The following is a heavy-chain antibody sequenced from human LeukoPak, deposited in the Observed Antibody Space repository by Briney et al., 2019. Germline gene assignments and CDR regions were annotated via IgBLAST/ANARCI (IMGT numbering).Heavy chain of an antibody. CDR2: ISGSNGNT. D-gene: IGHD1-26*01. CDR3: ARSGRGTYYYFDL. J-gene: IGHJ4*02. V-gene: IGHV1-18*01. Sequence: ASVRVSCKASGYSFTRYGISWVRQAPGQGLEWMGWISGSNGNTNYAQKFQGRVTMTTDTSTGTDYMDLRNLRFDDTAVYFCARSGRGTYYYFDLWGQGTLVTVSS. CDR1: GYSFTRYG.